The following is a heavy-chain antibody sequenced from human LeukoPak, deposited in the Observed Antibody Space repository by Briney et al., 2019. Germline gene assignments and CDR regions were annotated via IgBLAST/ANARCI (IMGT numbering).Heavy chain of an antibody. Sequence: GESLKISCKGSGYSFNTYWIGWVRQMPGKSLEWVGIIYPSDSDTRYSPSFQGQVTISAVKSISTAYLQWSSLKASDTAIYYCARQGSSLVPPDYWGQGTLVTVSS. CDR2: IYPSDSDT. CDR3: ARQGSSLVPPDY. J-gene: IGHJ4*02. CDR1: GYSFNTYW. V-gene: IGHV5-51*01. D-gene: IGHD6-13*01.